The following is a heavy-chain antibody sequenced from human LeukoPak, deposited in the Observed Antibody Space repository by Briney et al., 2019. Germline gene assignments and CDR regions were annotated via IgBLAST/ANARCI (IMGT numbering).Heavy chain of an antibody. J-gene: IGHJ5*02. Sequence: GASVKVSCKASGGTFSSYAISWVRQAPGQGLEWMGRIIPILGIANYEQEFQGRVTITADKSTSTAYMELSSLRSEDTAVYYCAREGDSSGYYYWDWFDPWGQGTLVTVSS. CDR2: IIPILGIA. CDR1: GGTFSSYA. CDR3: AREGDSSGYYYWDWFDP. V-gene: IGHV1-69*04. D-gene: IGHD3-22*01.